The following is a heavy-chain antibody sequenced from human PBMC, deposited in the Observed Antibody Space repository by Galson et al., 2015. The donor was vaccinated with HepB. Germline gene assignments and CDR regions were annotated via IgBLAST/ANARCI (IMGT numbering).Heavy chain of an antibody. CDR2: ISYDGSNK. CDR3: AKDRAGWLRHNYYMDV. Sequence: SLRLSCAASGFTFSSYGMHWVRQAPGKGLEWVAVISYDGSNKYYADSVKGRFTISRDNSKNTLYLQMNSLRAEDTAVYYCAKDRAGWLRHNYYMDVWGKGTTVTVSS. J-gene: IGHJ6*03. D-gene: IGHD5-12*01. CDR1: GFTFSSYG. V-gene: IGHV3-30*18.